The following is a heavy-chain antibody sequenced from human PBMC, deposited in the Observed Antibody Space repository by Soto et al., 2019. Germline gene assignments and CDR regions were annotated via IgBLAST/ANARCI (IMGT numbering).Heavy chain of an antibody. CDR2: MWYDGSKK. Sequence: QVQLVESGGGVVQPGMSLRLSCAASGFTFSSYGMHWVRQAPGKGLEWVAGMWYDGSKKSEADSVKGRFTFSRDNSKNTLYLQMNNLRDEYTAVYYCARDYESYTGGWFDPWGQGTMVIVSS. CDR1: GFTFSSYG. CDR3: ARDYESYTGGWFDP. V-gene: IGHV3-33*01. J-gene: IGHJ5*02. D-gene: IGHD3-16*01.